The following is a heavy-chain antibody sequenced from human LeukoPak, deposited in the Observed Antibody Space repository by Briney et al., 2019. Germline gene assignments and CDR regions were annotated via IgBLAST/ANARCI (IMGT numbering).Heavy chain of an antibody. D-gene: IGHD7-27*01. Sequence: ASVKVSCKASGYTFTGYYMHWVRQTPGQGLEWMGWINPNSGGTNYAQKFQGRVTMTRDTSISTAYMELSRLRSDDTAVYYCARDALRNRHWGAWFDPWGQGTLVTVSS. CDR1: GYTFTGYY. CDR2: INPNSGGT. V-gene: IGHV1-2*02. J-gene: IGHJ5*02. CDR3: ARDALRNRHWGAWFDP.